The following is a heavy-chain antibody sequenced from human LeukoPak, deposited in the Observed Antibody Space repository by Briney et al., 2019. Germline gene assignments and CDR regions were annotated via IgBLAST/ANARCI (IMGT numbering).Heavy chain of an antibody. J-gene: IGHJ1*01. CDR3: ARRRYYDSNGYLD. CDR2: IYYSGRA. V-gene: IGHV4-39*01. D-gene: IGHD3-22*01. Sequence: KPSETLSLTCSVSGGSISSSSYYWGWIRQPPGKGLEWIGEIYYSGRAYYNSSLKSRLSISVDTSWNQSSLTLSSVTAADTGVYYCARRRYYDSNGYLDWGQGTLVSVSA. CDR1: GGSISSSSYY.